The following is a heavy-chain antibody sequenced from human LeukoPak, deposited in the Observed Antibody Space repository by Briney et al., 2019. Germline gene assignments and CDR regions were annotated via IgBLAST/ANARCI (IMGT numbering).Heavy chain of an antibody. CDR2: IYYTGNI. D-gene: IGHD1-26*01. CDR3: ASLTGSFYIGYS. J-gene: IGHJ4*02. CDR1: GAYISGTSHY. V-gene: IGHV4-39*01. Sequence: PSETLSLTCTVSGAYISGTSHYWGWIRQPPGRGLEWIASIYYTGNIYYNSSLRSRVTISLDTSKNQFSLRLSSVTAADRAVYYCASLTGSFYIGYSWGQGALVTVSS.